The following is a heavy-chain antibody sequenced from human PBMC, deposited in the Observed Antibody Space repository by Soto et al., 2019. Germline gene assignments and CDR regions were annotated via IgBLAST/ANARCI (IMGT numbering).Heavy chain of an antibody. V-gene: IGHV1-2*02. D-gene: IGHD3-22*01. CDR1: GYTFTGYY. Sequence: QVQLVQSGAEVKKPGASVKISGTTYGYTFTGYYIHWVRQAPGQGLEWMGWIPPNSGANLYARKFQGRGTVTRDTSLSTAYMEMSRLRSDDPAVYSCASGPLTYERSGYYVYWGQGTLVTVSS. CDR3: ASGPLTYERSGYYVY. J-gene: IGHJ1*01. CDR2: IPPNSGAN.